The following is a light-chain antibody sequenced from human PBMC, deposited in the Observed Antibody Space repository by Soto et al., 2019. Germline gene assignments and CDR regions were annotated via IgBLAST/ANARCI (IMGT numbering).Light chain of an antibody. J-gene: IGKJ2*01. CDR3: QQYNNWPYS. CDR1: QSVSSSY. V-gene: IGKV3-20*01. CDR2: GAF. Sequence: EIVLTQSPGTLSLSPGERATLSCRASQSVSSSYLAWYQQKPGQAPRLLIYGAFNRATGIPDRFSGSGSGTDFTLTFSRLEPDDFAVYYCQQYNNWPYSFGQGTKLEIK.